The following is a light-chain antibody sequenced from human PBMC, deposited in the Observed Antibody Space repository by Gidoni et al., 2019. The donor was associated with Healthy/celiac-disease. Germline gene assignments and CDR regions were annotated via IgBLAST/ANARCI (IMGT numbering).Light chain of an antibody. Sequence: DIQMTQSPSSLSASVGDRVTITCQASQDISNYLNWYQQKPGKAPKLLFYDASNLETGVPSRFSGSGSGTDFTFTISSLQPEDIATYYCQQYENLPATFGGGTKVEIK. CDR2: DAS. CDR1: QDISNY. CDR3: QQYENLPAT. J-gene: IGKJ4*01. V-gene: IGKV1-33*01.